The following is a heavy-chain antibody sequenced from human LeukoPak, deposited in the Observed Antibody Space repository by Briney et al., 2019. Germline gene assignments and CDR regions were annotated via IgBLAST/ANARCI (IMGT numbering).Heavy chain of an antibody. Sequence: SETLSFTCTVSGGSISSYYWSWIRQPPGKGLEWIGYIYYSGSTNYNPSLKSRVTISVDTSKNQFSLKLSSVTAADTAVYYCARHSLLYGMDVWGQGTTVTVSS. J-gene: IGHJ6*02. CDR2: IYYSGST. CDR1: GGSISSYY. CDR3: ARHSLLYGMDV. V-gene: IGHV4-59*08.